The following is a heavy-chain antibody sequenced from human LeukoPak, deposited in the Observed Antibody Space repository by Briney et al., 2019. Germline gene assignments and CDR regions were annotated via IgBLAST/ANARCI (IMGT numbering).Heavy chain of an antibody. J-gene: IGHJ4*02. CDR1: GFTFSSYS. CDR3: AKGISYYDFWSGYYTGPNDNYFDY. Sequence: HPGGSLRLSCAASGFTFSSYSMNWVRQAPGKGLEWVAVISYDGSNKYYADSVKGRFTISRDNSKNTLYLQMNSLRAEDTAVYYCAKGISYYDFWSGYYTGPNDNYFDYWGQGTLVTVSS. D-gene: IGHD3-3*01. CDR2: ISYDGSNK. V-gene: IGHV3-30*18.